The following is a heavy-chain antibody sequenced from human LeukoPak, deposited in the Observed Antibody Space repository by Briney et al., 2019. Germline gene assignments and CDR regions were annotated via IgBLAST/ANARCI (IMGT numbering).Heavy chain of an antibody. CDR1: AGSISSYY. CDR2: IYSSGII. D-gene: IGHD3-22*01. J-gene: IGHJ4*02. CDR3: ARDPGKNGYPDG. Sequence: PSETLSLTCTVYAGSISSYYWSWIRQPAGKAPEWIGRIYSSGIINYNPSLKSRVTMSLDNSKNQLSLKLSYVTAADTAVYYCARDPGKNGYPDGWGQGTLVTVSS. V-gene: IGHV4-4*07.